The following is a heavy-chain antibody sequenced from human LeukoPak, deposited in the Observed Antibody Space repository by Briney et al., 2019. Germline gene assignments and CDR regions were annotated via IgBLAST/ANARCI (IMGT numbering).Heavy chain of an antibody. Sequence: GGSLRLSCAASGFTFSSYAMSWVRQAPGKGLEWVSVITDSGGGTHYADSVKGRFTISRDNSKNTLYLQMSSLRVEDTAVYYCAKDKRYCSGDNCYGGMDVWGEGTTVTVSS. V-gene: IGHV3-23*01. J-gene: IGHJ6*04. CDR1: GFTFSSYA. CDR2: ITDSGGGT. CDR3: AKDKRYCSGDNCYGGMDV. D-gene: IGHD2-15*01.